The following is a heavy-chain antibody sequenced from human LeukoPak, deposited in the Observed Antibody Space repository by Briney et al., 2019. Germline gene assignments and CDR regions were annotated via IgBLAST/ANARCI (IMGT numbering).Heavy chain of an antibody. CDR3: ARESAFCGGDCDDY. D-gene: IGHD2-21*02. CDR1: GFTFSTYE. J-gene: IGHJ4*02. V-gene: IGHV3-48*03. Sequence: RGSLRLSSAASGFTFSTYELNWVRQAPRKGLEWISYISSSDNSVYSADSLRGRFTPSRDNATSSVYLQMNRLRAEETAVYYCARESAFCGGDCDDYWGEGILVTVSS. CDR2: ISSSDNSV.